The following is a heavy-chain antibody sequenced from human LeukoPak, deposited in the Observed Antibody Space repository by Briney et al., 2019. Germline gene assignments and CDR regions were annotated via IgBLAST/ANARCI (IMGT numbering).Heavy chain of an antibody. CDR1: GFTFGDYA. CDR3: AREKGYYGSGSYADY. V-gene: IGHV3-48*03. Sequence: GGSLRLSCTASGFTFGDYAMSWVRQAPGKGLEWVSYISSSGSTIYYADSVKGRFTISRDNAKNSLYLQMNSLRAEDTAVYYCAREKGYYGSGSYADYWGQGTLVTVSS. CDR2: ISSSGSTI. D-gene: IGHD3-10*01. J-gene: IGHJ4*02.